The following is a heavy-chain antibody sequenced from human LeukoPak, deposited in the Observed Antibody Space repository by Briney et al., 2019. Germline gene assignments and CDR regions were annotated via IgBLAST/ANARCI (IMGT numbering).Heavy chain of an antibody. V-gene: IGHV3-74*01. CDR3: ARIGGSGSYSGHYFDH. D-gene: IGHD3-10*01. J-gene: IGHJ4*02. Sequence: GGSLRLSCTASGFIFSTCAMSWVRQAPGKGLVWVSRISTDGSVTSYADSVKGRFTISRDNAKNTMYLQMNSLRAEDTAVYYCARIGGSGSYSGHYFDHWRQGTLVTVSS. CDR2: ISTDGSVT. CDR1: GFIFSTCA.